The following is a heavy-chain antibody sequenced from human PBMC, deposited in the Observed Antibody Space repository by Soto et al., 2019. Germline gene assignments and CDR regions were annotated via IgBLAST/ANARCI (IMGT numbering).Heavy chain of an antibody. Sequence: QVQLVQSGAEVKKPGASVKVSCKASGYTFTSYGISWVRQAPGQGLEWMGWISAYNGNTNYAQKLQGRVTMTTDTSTSTGYMELRSRRSADTAVYYCARGPYCSGGSCRIFDYWGQGTLVTVSS. V-gene: IGHV1-18*01. CDR2: ISAYNGNT. J-gene: IGHJ4*02. CDR1: GYTFTSYG. CDR3: ARGPYCSGGSCRIFDY. D-gene: IGHD2-15*01.